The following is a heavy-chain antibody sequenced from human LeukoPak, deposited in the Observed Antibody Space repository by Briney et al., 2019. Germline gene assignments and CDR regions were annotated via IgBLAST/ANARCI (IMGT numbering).Heavy chain of an antibody. J-gene: IGHJ4*02. CDR2: ISSTSSDI. CDR1: ESTFSDYA. D-gene: IGHD6-19*01. CDR3: ARVGYSSGWPTFDY. Sequence: GGSLRLSCAASESTFSDYAITWVRQAPGKGLEWISYISSTSSDIDYADSVKGRFTISRDNAQNSLYLQMTSPTAEDTAMYYCARVGYSSGWPTFDYWGPGTLVTVSS. V-gene: IGHV3-48*01.